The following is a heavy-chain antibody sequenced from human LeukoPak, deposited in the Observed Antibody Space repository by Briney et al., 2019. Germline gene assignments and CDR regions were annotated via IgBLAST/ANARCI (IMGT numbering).Heavy chain of an antibody. CDR1: GFAVSNDY. V-gene: IGHV3-53*01. D-gene: IGHD3-3*01. CDR3: ARDRPWGGLNGFDY. Sequence: GGSLRLSCAASGFAVSNDYMSWVRQAPGKGLEWASVIHTDGATYYAASVKGRFTISRDFSKNTLYLRMNSLRAEDTAIYYCARDRPWGGLNGFDYWGQGTLVTVSS. CDR2: IHTDGAT. J-gene: IGHJ4*02.